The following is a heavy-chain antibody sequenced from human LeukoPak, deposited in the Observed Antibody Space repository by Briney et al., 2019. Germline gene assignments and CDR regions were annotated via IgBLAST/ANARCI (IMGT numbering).Heavy chain of an antibody. CDR1: GGSISDNY. J-gene: IGHJ2*01. Sequence: SETLPLTCTVSGGSISDNYWTWIRQPPGKGLEWVGYMYYSGSTNYNPSFKSRVIISVDTSKNQFSLKVSSVTAADTAVYYCARLHDYGGKNFDLWGRGTLVTVSS. V-gene: IGHV4-59*01. D-gene: IGHD4-23*01. CDR2: MYYSGST. CDR3: ARLHDYGGKNFDL.